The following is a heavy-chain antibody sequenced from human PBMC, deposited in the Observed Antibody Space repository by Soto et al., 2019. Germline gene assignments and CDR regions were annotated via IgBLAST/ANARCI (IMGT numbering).Heavy chain of an antibody. Sequence: QVQLVQSGAEVKKPGASVKVSCKASGYTSTNLDINWVRQAAGQGLEWVGWMNPNSDTGLAQKFQGRVTLPRDTSTSTVYMELSGLRSEDTAVYYCARYQEPLGFTSWGQGTPVFVSS. D-gene: IGHD2-15*01. J-gene: IGHJ5*02. CDR2: MNPNSDT. CDR1: GYTSTNLD. V-gene: IGHV1-8*01. CDR3: ARYQEPLGFTS.